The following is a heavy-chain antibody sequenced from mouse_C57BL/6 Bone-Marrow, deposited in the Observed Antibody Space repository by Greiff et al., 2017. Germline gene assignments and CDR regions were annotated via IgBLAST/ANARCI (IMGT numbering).Heavy chain of an antibody. Sequence: VQLQQPGAELVRPGTSVKLSCKASGYTFTSYWMHWVKQRPGQGLEWIGMIDPSDSYTNYNQKFKGKATLTVDTSSSTAYMQLSSLTSEDSAVFYCASPYYGSSYYWGQGPTLTVSS. V-gene: IGHV1-59*01. CDR2: IDPSDSYT. CDR1: GYTFTSYW. J-gene: IGHJ2*01. D-gene: IGHD1-1*01. CDR3: ASPYYGSSYY.